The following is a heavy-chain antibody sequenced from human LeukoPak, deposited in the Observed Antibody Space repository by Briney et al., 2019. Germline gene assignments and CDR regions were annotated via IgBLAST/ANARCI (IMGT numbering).Heavy chain of an antibody. CDR2: ISSSGIT. Sequence: PSETLSLTCTVSGGSISSYYWGWIPQPPGKRLEWIGYISSSGITNYNPSLKSRVTISPDTSKNQFSLRLSSVTAADTAVYSCARRDGAGLIDYWGQGALVTVSS. D-gene: IGHD4/OR15-4a*01. V-gene: IGHV4-4*09. CDR3: ARRDGAGLIDY. J-gene: IGHJ4*02. CDR1: GGSISSYY.